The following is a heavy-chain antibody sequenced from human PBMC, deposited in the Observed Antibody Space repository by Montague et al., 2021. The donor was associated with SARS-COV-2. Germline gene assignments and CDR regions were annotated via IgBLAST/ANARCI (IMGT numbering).Heavy chain of an antibody. Sequence: SETLSLTCTVSGGSISSSSYYWGWIRQPPGKGLEWIGSIYYSGSTYYNPSLKSRVTISVDTSKNQFSLKLSSVTAADTAVYYCARDLWAWLSVEGGFDSWGQGTLVTVSS. CDR2: IYYSGST. CDR1: GGSISSSSYY. V-gene: IGHV4-39*07. D-gene: IGHD5-12*01. J-gene: IGHJ4*02. CDR3: ARDLWAWLSVEGGFDS.